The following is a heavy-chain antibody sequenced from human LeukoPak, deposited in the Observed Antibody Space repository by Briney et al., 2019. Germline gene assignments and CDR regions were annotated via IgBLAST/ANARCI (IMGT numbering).Heavy chain of an antibody. CDR1: GFTFSSYA. D-gene: IGHD3-9*01. CDR2: ISGSGGST. Sequence: GGSLRLSCAASGFTFSSYAMSWVRQAPGKGLEWVSAISGSGGSTYYADSVKGRFTTSRDNSKNTLYLQMNSLTAEDTAVYYCAKVWYRSHHDNLTGYYSDYWGQGTLVTVSS. CDR3: AKVWYRSHHDNLTGYYSDY. V-gene: IGHV3-23*01. J-gene: IGHJ4*02.